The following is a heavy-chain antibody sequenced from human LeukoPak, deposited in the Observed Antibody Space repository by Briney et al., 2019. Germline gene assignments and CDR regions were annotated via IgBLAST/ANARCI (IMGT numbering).Heavy chain of an antibody. D-gene: IGHD3-22*01. V-gene: IGHV4-59*12. CDR3: ARADSSGSDAFDI. CDR1: GGSISSYY. Sequence: SETLSLTCTVSGGSISSYYWSWIRQPPGKGLEWIGYINYSGSTNYNPSLKSRVTISVDTSKNQFSLKLSSVTAADTAVYYCARADSSGSDAFDIWGQGTMVTVSS. J-gene: IGHJ3*02. CDR2: INYSGST.